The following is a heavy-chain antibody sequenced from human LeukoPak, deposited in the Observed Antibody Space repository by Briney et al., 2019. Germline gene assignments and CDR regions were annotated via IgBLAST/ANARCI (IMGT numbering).Heavy chain of an antibody. D-gene: IGHD3-22*01. CDR3: AKAGRDYYDSSGYYQLPYYFDY. V-gene: IGHV3-23*01. CDR1: GFTFSSYA. Sequence: GVSLRLSCAASGFTFSSYAMSWVRQAPGKGLEWVSAISGSGGSTYYADSVKGRFTISRDNSKNTLYLQMNSLRAEDTAVYYCAKAGRDYYDSSGYYQLPYYFDYWGQGTLVTVSS. CDR2: ISGSGGST. J-gene: IGHJ4*02.